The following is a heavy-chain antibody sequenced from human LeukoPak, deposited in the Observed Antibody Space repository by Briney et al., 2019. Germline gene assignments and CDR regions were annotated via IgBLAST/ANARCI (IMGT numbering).Heavy chain of an antibody. CDR3: AKVAEMAGTGFDP. CDR2: ISYDGSNK. D-gene: IGHD6-19*01. V-gene: IGHV3-30*18. CDR1: GFTFSSYG. J-gene: IGHJ5*02. Sequence: GGSLRLSCAASGFTFSSYGMHWVRQAPGKGLEWVAVISYDGSNKYYADSVKGRFTISRDNSKNTLYLQMNSLRAEDTAVYYCAKVAEMAGTGFDPWGQGTLVTVSS.